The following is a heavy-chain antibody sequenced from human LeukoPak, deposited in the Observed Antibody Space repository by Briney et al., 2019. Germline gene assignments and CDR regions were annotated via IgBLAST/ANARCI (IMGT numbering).Heavy chain of an antibody. CDR1: GFTFSSYW. V-gene: IGHV3-7*01. Sequence: PGGSLRLSCAASGFTFSSYWMSWVRQAPGKGLEWVANIKQDGNEKYYVDSVKGRFTISRDNAKNSLYLQMNSLRAEDTAVYYCARGALGGATLLSFDYWGQGTLVTVSS. D-gene: IGHD1-26*01. CDR3: ARGALGGATLLSFDY. CDR2: IKQDGNEK. J-gene: IGHJ4*02.